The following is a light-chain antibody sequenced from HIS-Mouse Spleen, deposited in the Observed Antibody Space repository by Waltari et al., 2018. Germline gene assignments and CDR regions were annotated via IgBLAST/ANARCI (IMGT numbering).Light chain of an antibody. J-gene: IGLJ2*01. CDR3: YSTDSSGNHRV. Sequence: SYELTQPPSVSVSPGQTARTTCPGDALPQTSAYWYQQKSGQAPVLVIYEDSKRPSGIPERFSGSSSGTMATLTISGAQVEDEADYYCYSTDSSGNHRVFGGGTKLTVL. CDR2: EDS. CDR1: ALPQTS. V-gene: IGLV3-10*01.